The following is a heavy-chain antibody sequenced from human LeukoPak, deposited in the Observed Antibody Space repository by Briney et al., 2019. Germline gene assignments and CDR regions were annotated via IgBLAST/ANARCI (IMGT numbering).Heavy chain of an antibody. D-gene: IGHD6-19*01. J-gene: IGHJ4*02. CDR3: ARLGSDFDY. V-gene: IGHV4-59*01. Sequence: SETLSLTCTVSGGSISSYYWSWIRQPPGKGLEWIGYIYYSGSTSYNPSLKSRVTISVDTSKNQFSLKLSSVTAADTAVYYCARLGSDFDYWGQGTLVTVSS. CDR2: IYYSGST. CDR1: GGSISSYY.